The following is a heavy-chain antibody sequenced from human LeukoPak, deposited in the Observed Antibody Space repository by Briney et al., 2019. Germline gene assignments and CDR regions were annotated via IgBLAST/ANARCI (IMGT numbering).Heavy chain of an antibody. CDR1: GYTFTSYG. Sequence: GVSVKVSCKASGYTFTSYGISWVRQAPGQGLEWMGWISAYNGNTNYAQKFQDRVTMTRNTSISTAYMELSSLRSDDTAVYYCARGPPNWGYDYWGPGTLVTVSS. CDR3: ARGPPNWGYDY. CDR2: ISAYNGNT. V-gene: IGHV1-18*01. D-gene: IGHD7-27*01. J-gene: IGHJ4*02.